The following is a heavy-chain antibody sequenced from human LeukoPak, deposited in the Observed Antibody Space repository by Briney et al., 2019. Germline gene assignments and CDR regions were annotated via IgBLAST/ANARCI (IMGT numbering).Heavy chain of an antibody. CDR1: GFTFSLFA. J-gene: IGHJ4*02. CDR2: ISARGGVT. CDR3: VKGYFDFLHYFDS. Sequence: PRGSLRLSCTTSGFTFSLFALGWVRQAPGKGLEWVSSISARGGVTNYADSVKGRFAISRDYSKKTLFLQMSGLRGDDTAVYYCVKGYFDFLHYFDSWGQGTRVTVSS. D-gene: IGHD3-9*01. V-gene: IGHV3-23*01.